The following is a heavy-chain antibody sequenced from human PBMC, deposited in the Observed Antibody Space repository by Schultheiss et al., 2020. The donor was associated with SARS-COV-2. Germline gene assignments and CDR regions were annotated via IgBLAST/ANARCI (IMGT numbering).Heavy chain of an antibody. CDR2: INNSGRT. Sequence: SETLSLTCTVSGYSINSGHYWGWIRQPPGKGLEWIGSINNSGRTYFNPSLKSRVTISVDTSESQFSLRLSSVTAADTAIYYCARADMDTAMVTFDFWGQGTLVTVSS. CDR1: GYSINSGHY. CDR3: ARADMDTAMVTFDF. D-gene: IGHD5-18*01. V-gene: IGHV4-38-2*02. J-gene: IGHJ4*02.